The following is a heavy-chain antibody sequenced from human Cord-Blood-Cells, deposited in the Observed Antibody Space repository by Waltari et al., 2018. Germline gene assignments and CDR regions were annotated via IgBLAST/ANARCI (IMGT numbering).Heavy chain of an antibody. CDR3: ASWFRELLFFDY. D-gene: IGHD3-10*01. V-gene: IGHV4-31*03. CDR2: IYYSGST. J-gene: IGHJ4*02. Sequence: QVQLQESGPGLVKPSQTLSLTCTVSGGSISSGGYYWSWIRQHPGKGLAWIGYIYYSGSTYYNPSLKSRVTISVDTSKNQFSLKLSSVTAADTAVYYCASWFRELLFFDYWGQGTLVTVSS. CDR1: GGSISSGGYY.